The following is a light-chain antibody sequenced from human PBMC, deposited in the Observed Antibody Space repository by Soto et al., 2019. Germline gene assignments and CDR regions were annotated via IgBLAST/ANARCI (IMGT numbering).Light chain of an antibody. Sequence: DIQLTQSPSFLSASVGDRVTITCRASQGVGTSLAWYQQKPGEAPKLLIYAASTLQSGVTSTFTGSGSGTEFTLTITSLQPEDFATYYCQQLFDFPQPFDPGTKVDVK. CDR2: AAS. CDR1: QGVGTS. CDR3: QQLFDFPQP. V-gene: IGKV1-9*01. J-gene: IGKJ3*01.